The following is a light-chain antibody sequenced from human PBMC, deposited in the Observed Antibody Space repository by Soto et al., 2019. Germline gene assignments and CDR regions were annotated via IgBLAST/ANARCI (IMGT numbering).Light chain of an antibody. V-gene: IGLV1-51*01. J-gene: IGLJ2*01. CDR2: DNN. CDR1: SSNTGESY. CDR3: GTWESSLSTGI. Sequence: QSVLTQPPSVSAAPGQKVTISCSGSSSNTGESYVSWYQHLPGTAPKLLIYDNNKRPSGVPDRFSGSSSGTSATLGIPGLQAGDEADYYCGTWESSLSTGIFGGGTKLTVL.